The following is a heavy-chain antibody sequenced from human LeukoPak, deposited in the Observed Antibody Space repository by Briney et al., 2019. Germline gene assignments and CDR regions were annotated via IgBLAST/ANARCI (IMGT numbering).Heavy chain of an antibody. V-gene: IGHV1-18*01. D-gene: IGHD4-23*01. CDR1: GYTFTSYG. CDR2: ISDNNGTT. CDR3: ARDPRYNTVVTDY. J-gene: IGHJ4*02. Sequence: GASVKVSCKASGYTFTSYGISWVRQAPGRGLEWMGWISDNNGTTHYAQKLQGRVTMTTDTSTNTAYMELRSLRSDDTAVYYCARDPRYNTVVTDYWGQGTLVTVSS.